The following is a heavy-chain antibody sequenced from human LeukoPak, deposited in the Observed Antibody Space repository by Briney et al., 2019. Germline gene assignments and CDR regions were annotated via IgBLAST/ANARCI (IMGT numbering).Heavy chain of an antibody. CDR1: GYTFTGYY. CDR2: INPNSGGT. V-gene: IGHV1-2*02. J-gene: IGHJ4*02. D-gene: IGHD2-15*01. CDR3: ARRPDIVVVVDPTLGY. Sequence: GASVTVSCKASGYTFTGYYMHWVRQAPGQGLEWMGWINPNSGGTNYAQKFQGRVTMTRDTSISTAYMELSRLRSDDTAVYYCARRPDIVVVVDPTLGYWGQGTLVTVSS.